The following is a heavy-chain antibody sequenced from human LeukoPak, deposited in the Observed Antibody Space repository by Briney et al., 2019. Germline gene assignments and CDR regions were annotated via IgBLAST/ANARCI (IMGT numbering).Heavy chain of an antibody. J-gene: IGHJ4*02. CDR1: GFTFSSYS. V-gene: IGHV3-48*04. CDR2: ISSSSSTI. CDR3: ARGAREYFDY. Sequence: GSLRLSCAASGFTFSSYSMNWVRQAPGKGLEWVSYISSSSSTIYYADSVKGRFTISRDNAKNSLYLQMNSLRAEDTAVYYWARGAREYFDYWGQGTLVTVSS.